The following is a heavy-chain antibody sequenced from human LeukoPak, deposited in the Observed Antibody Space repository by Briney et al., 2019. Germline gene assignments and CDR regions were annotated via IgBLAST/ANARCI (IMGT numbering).Heavy chain of an antibody. CDR3: ARDRVYGDYAIDY. J-gene: IGHJ4*02. V-gene: IGHV4-59*12. Sequence: PSETLSLTCTVSGGSISSYYWSWIRQPPGKGLEWIGYIYHSGSTYYNPSLKSRVTISVDRSKNQFSLRLSSVTAADTAVYYCARDRVYGDYAIDYWGQGTLVTVSS. CDR1: GGSISSYY. CDR2: IYHSGST. D-gene: IGHD4-17*01.